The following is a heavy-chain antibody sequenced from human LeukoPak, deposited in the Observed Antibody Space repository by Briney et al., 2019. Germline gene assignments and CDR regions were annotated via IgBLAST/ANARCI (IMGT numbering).Heavy chain of an antibody. D-gene: IGHD6-19*01. CDR3: AKSAVAAPFDY. J-gene: IGHJ4*02. CDR1: GLTFSSYG. CDR2: ISYDGSNK. Sequence: GGSLRLSCAASGLTFSSYGMHWVRQAPGKGLEWVAVISYDGSNKYYADSVKGRFTISRDNSKNTLYLQMNSLRAEDTAVYYCAKSAVAAPFDYWGQGTLVTVSS. V-gene: IGHV3-30*18.